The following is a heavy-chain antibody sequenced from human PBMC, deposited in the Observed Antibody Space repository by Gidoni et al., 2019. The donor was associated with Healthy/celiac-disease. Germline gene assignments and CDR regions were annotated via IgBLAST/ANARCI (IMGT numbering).Heavy chain of an antibody. V-gene: IGHV3-33*01. CDR3: ASWDVGSSRAFDI. CDR1: GFPFSRYG. D-gene: IGHD6-6*01. J-gene: IGHJ3*02. Sequence: QVQLAESGGGVVQPGWSLRLSCSASGFPFSRYGMHWVRQAPGKGLEWVAVIWYDRSNKYYADSVKGRFTISRDNSKNTLYLQMNSLRAEDTAVYYCASWDVGSSRAFDIWGQGTMVTVSS. CDR2: IWYDRSNK.